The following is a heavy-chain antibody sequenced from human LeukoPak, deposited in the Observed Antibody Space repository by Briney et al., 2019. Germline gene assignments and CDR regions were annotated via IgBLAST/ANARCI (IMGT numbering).Heavy chain of an antibody. J-gene: IGHJ3*01. Sequence: PSETLSLTCTVSGGSISSYSWTWIRQPPGKGLEWIGSIYYSGSTNYNPSLKRRVTISVDTSKNKFSLKLSSVTAADSAVYYCGXXXXXGAFDXWGQGTMVTVSS. V-gene: IGHV4-59*01. CDR2: IYYSGST. CDR1: GGSISSYS. CDR3: GXXXXXGAFDX.